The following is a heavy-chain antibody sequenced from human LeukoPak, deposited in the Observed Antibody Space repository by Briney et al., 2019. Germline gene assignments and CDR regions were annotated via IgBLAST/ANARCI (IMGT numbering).Heavy chain of an antibody. CDR3: ARGSMVRGVRFMDV. Sequence: ASVKASCKASGYTFTGYYMYWVRQAPGQGREWMGWINPNSGGTNYAQKFQGRVTMTRATSISTAYMELSRLRSDDTAVYYCARGSMVRGVRFMDVWGKGTTVTVSS. J-gene: IGHJ6*03. D-gene: IGHD3-10*01. V-gene: IGHV1-2*02. CDR2: INPNSGGT. CDR1: GYTFTGYY.